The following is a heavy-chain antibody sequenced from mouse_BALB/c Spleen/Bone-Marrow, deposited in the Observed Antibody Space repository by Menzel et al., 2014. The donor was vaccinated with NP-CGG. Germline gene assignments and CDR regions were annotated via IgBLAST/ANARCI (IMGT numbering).Heavy chain of an antibody. Sequence: VQGVESGAELVKPGASVKLSCMASGFTSTSYWIHWVKQRPGQGPEWIGEINPSNGRTNYNEKFKSKATLTEDKSSSRAYMQLSGLTCEDSAVYCCARDGNYRYAMDSWGQGTSVTVSS. D-gene: IGHD2-1*01. CDR1: GFTSTSYW. V-gene: IGHV1S81*02. J-gene: IGHJ4*01. CDR3: ARDGNYRYAMDS. CDR2: INPSNGRT.